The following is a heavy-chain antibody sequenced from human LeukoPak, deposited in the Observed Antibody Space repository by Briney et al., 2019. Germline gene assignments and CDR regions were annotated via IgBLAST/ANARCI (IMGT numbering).Heavy chain of an antibody. D-gene: IGHD2-2*01. CDR2: INPNSGGT. CDR1: GYTFTGYY. J-gene: IGHJ5*02. V-gene: IGHV1-2*02. CDR3: ARGLPAAMGDNWFDP. Sequence: GASVKVSCKASGYTFTGYYMHWVRQAPGQGLGWMGWINPNSGGTNYAQKFQGRVTMTRDTSISTAYMELSRLRSDDTAVYYCARGLPAAMGDNWFDPWGQGTLVTVSS.